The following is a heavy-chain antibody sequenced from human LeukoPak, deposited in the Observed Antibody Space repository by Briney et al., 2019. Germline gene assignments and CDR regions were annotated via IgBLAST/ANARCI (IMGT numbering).Heavy chain of an antibody. CDR3: ARHSSSWSYAPAIDY. V-gene: IGHV5-51*01. Sequence: GESLKISCKGSGYIFSTYWIGWVRQMPGKGLEWMGVIYPDDSDTRYSPSFQGQVTISADKSIDTAYLQWSSLKASDTAMYYCARHSSSWSYAPAIDYWGQGTLVSVSS. D-gene: IGHD6-13*01. J-gene: IGHJ4*02. CDR1: GYIFSTYW. CDR2: IYPDDSDT.